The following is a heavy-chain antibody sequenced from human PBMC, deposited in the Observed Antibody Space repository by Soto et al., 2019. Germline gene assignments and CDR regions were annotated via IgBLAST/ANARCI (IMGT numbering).Heavy chain of an antibody. J-gene: IGHJ5*02. Sequence: SETLSLTCTVSGGSISSYYWSWIRQPPGKGLEWIGDIYYSGSTNYNPSLKSRVTISVDTSKNQFSLKLSSVTAADTAVYYGARGGGGATPHWCDPWGQGTLVTVSS. V-gene: IGHV4-59*01. CDR3: ARGGGGATPHWCDP. CDR1: GGSISSYY. D-gene: IGHD1-26*01. CDR2: IYYSGST.